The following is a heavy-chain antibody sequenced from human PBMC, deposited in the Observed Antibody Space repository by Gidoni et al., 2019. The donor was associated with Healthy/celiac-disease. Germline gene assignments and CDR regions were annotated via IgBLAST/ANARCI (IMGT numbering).Heavy chain of an antibody. CDR3: AREWVDEYYYDSAYFDY. J-gene: IGHJ4*02. D-gene: IGHD3-22*01. Sequence: QVQLVQSGAEVKKPGASVKVSCKASGYTFTSYAMHWVRQAPGQRLEWMGWINAGNGNTKYSQKFQGRVTITRDTSASTAYMELSSLRSEDTAVYYCAREWVDEYYYDSAYFDYWGQGTLVTVSS. CDR2: INAGNGNT. V-gene: IGHV1-3*01. CDR1: GYTFTSYA.